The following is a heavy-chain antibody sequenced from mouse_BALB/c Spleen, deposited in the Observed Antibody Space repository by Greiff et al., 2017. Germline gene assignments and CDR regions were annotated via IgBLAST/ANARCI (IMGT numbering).Heavy chain of an antibody. V-gene: IGHV3-2*02. CDR1: GYSITSDYA. CDR2: ISYSGST. CDR3: ARGGRAMDY. Sequence: VQLKESGPGLVKPSQSLSLTCTVTGYSITSDYAWNWIRQFPGNKLEWMGYISYSGSTSYNPSLKSRISITRDTSKNQFFLQLNSVTTEDTATYYCARGGRAMDYWGQGTSVTVSS. J-gene: IGHJ4*01.